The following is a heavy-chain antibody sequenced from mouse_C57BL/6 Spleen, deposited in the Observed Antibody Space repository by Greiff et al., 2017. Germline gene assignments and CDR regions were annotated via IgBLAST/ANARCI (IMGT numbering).Heavy chain of an antibody. CDR1: GYEFSSAW. Sequence: VQLQQSGPELVKPGASVKISCKASGYEFSSAWMNWVKQRPGKGLEWIGRIYPGDGDTNYNGKFKGKATLTADKSSSTAYMQLSSLTSEDSAVYFCSISGGSYDGPLIDYWGQGATLTVSS. J-gene: IGHJ2*01. CDR2: IYPGDGDT. V-gene: IGHV1-82*01. CDR3: SISGGSYDGPLIDY. D-gene: IGHD2-3*01.